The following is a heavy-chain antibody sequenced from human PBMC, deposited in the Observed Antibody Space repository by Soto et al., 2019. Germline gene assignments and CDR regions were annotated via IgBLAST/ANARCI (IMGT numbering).Heavy chain of an antibody. Sequence: PGGSLRLSCAASGFTFSSYAMQWVRQAPGKELEWVAVISYDGSNKYYADSVKGRFTISRDNSKNTLYLQMSSLRAEDTAVYYCARVGGSSFFSALDYWGQGTQVPSPQ. J-gene: IGHJ4*02. D-gene: IGHD6-6*01. CDR2: ISYDGSNK. V-gene: IGHV3-30-3*01. CDR3: ARVGGSSFFSALDY. CDR1: GFTFSSYA.